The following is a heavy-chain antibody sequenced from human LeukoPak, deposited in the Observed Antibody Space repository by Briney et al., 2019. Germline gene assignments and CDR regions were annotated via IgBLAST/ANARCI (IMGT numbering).Heavy chain of an antibody. D-gene: IGHD3-10*01. Sequence: PSQTLSLTCAVSGGSISSGGYSWSWIRQPPGKGLEWIGYIYHSGSTYYNPSLKSRVTISVDRSKNQFSLKLSSVTAADTAVYYCARHPGGLDAFDIWGQGTMVTVSS. CDR1: GGSISSGGYS. V-gene: IGHV4-30-2*01. CDR3: ARHPGGLDAFDI. CDR2: IYHSGST. J-gene: IGHJ3*02.